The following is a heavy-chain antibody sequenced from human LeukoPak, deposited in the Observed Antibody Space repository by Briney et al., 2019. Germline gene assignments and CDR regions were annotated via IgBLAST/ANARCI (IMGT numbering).Heavy chain of an antibody. J-gene: IGHJ6*03. CDR1: GGSISSGGYS. CDR3: ARLKPDYYYYMDV. Sequence: SQTLSLTCAVSGGSISSGGYSWSWIRQPPGKGLEWIGYIYHSGSTYYNPSLKSRVTISADTSKNQFSLKLSSVTAADTAVYYCARLKPDYYYYMDVWGKGTTVTVSS. CDR2: IYHSGST. V-gene: IGHV4-30-2*03.